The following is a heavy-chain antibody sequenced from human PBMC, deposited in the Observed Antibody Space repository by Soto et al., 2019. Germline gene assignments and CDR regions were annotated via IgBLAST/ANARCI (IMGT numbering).Heavy chain of an antibody. CDR1: GGTFSSYA. V-gene: IGHV1-69*01. J-gene: IGHJ5*02. CDR2: IIPNCGTA. Sequence: QVQLVQSGAEVKKPGSSVKDSCKASGGTFSSYAISWVRQAPGQGLEWMGGIIPNCGTANYAQKFQGSVTITADEYTRIANIELTRLKSEDTAVYYCAAPDHALTYYGSGSTRGIWFDPWGQGTLVTVSS. CDR3: AAPDHALTYYGSGSTRGIWFDP. D-gene: IGHD3-10*01.